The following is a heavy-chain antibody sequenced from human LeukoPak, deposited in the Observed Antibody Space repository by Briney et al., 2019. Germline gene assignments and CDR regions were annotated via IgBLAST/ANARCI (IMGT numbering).Heavy chain of an antibody. CDR2: IYSGGST. Sequence: GGSLRLSCAASGFTVSSNYMSWVRQAPGKGLEWVSVIYSGGSTYYADSVKGRFTISRDNSKNTLYLQMNSLRAEDTAVYYCAKGPIYDAFDIWGQGTMVTVSS. CDR1: GFTVSSNY. CDR3: AKGPIYDAFDI. D-gene: IGHD2/OR15-2a*01. V-gene: IGHV3-53*01. J-gene: IGHJ3*02.